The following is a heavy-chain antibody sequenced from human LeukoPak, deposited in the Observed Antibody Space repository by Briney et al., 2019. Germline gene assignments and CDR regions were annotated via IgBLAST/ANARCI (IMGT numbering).Heavy chain of an antibody. Sequence: GGSLRLSCAASGFTFSSYAMHWVRQAPGKGLEWVAVISYDGSNKYYADSVKGRFTISRDNPKNTLYLQMNSLRAEDTAVYYCASIESMITPDYWGQGTLVTVSS. D-gene: IGHD3-16*01. CDR2: ISYDGSNK. V-gene: IGHV3-30-3*01. CDR3: ASIESMITPDY. J-gene: IGHJ4*02. CDR1: GFTFSSYA.